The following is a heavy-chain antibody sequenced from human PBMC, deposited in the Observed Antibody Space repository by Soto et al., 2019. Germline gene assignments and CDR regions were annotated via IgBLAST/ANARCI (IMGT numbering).Heavy chain of an antibody. J-gene: IGHJ4*02. V-gene: IGHV3-23*01. CDR2: LSDSGGTT. Sequence: EVQLLESGGGLVHPGGSLRLSCAASGFTFSYYAMGWVRQAPGKGLEWVSVLSDSGGTTYYADSVKGRFTISRDNSKNALYLQMSTLRAEDTAIYYCAKDAPRSDGWYYFDYWGQGTLVTVSS. CDR3: AKDAPRSDGWYYFDY. D-gene: IGHD6-19*01. CDR1: GFTFSYYA.